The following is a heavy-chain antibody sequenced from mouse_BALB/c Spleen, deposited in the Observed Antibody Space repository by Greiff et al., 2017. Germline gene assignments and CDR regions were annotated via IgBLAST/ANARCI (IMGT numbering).Heavy chain of an antibody. J-gene: IGHJ2*01. CDR1: GFTFSSYA. CDR3: ARDGQSTMITTYGY. V-gene: IGHV5-6-5*01. CDR2: ISSGGST. Sequence: EVQRVESGGGLVKPGGSLKLSCAASGFTFSSYAMSWVRQTPEKRLEWVASISSGGSTYYPDSVKGRFTISRDNARNILYLQMSSLRSEDTAMYYCARDGQSTMITTYGYWGQGTTLTVSS. D-gene: IGHD2-4*01.